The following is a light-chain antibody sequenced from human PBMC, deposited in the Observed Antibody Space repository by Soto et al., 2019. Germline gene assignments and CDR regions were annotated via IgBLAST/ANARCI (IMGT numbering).Light chain of an antibody. CDR2: GSS. CDR1: QSVSSSY. V-gene: IGKV3-20*01. Sequence: EIVLTQSPGTLSLSPGDRATLSCRASQSVSSSYLAWYQQKPGQAPRPLMYGSSRRATGIPDRFSGSGSGTDFTLTVNRLEPEDFAVYYCQQYGSSPRTFGQGTKVDIK. J-gene: IGKJ1*01. CDR3: QQYGSSPRT.